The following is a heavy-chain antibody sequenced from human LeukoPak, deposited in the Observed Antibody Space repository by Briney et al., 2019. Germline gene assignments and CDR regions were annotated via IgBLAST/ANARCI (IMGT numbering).Heavy chain of an antibody. CDR2: IYYSGST. D-gene: IGHD4-17*01. CDR3: ARGMVPRRDYVVYFDY. Sequence: PSETLSLTCTVSGGSISSYYWSWIRQPPGRGLEWIGYIYYSGSTNYNPSLKSRVTISVDTSKNQFSLKLSSVTAADTAVYYCARGMVPRRDYVVYFDYWGQGTLVTVSS. CDR1: GGSISSYY. V-gene: IGHV4-59*08. J-gene: IGHJ4*02.